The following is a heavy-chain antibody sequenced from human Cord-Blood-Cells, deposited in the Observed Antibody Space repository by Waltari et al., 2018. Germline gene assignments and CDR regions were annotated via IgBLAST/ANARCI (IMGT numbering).Heavy chain of an antibody. CDR3: ATGIGFWSGYYNWFDP. J-gene: IGHJ5*02. D-gene: IGHD3-3*01. CDR2: FDPEDGET. Sequence: QVQLVQSGAEVKKPGASVKVSCTVSGYTLTELSMHWVRLAPGQGLEWMGGFDPEDGETIYAQKFQGRVTMTEDTSTDTAYMELSSLRSEDTAVYYCATGIGFWSGYYNWFDPWGQGTLVTVSS. CDR1: GYTLTELS. V-gene: IGHV1-24*01.